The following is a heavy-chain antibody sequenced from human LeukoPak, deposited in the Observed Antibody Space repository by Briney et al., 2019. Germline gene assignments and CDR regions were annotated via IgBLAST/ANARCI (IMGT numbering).Heavy chain of an antibody. CDR1: GFTFSSYW. CDR2: INTVGSST. V-gene: IGHV3-74*01. J-gene: IGHJ4*02. CDR3: ARASSTSYYFDY. Sequence: GGSLRLSCAASGFTFSSYWMHWVRQAPGKGLVWVSRINTVGSSTSYADSVKGRFTISRDNAKSTLSLQMNSLRAEDTAVYYCARASSTSYYFDYWGQGTLVTVSS.